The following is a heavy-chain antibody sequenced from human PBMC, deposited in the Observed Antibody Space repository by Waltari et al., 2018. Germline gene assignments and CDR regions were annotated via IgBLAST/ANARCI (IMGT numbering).Heavy chain of an antibody. D-gene: IGHD2-21*01. CDR1: GYTFTSYD. J-gene: IGHJ5*02. V-gene: IGHV1-8*02. CDR2: MNPNSGNT. CDR3: VRDPSLWPRPHGWFDP. Sequence: QVQLVQSGAEVKKPGASVKVSCKASGYTFTSYDINWVRQATGQGLEWMGWMNPNSGNTGYAQKFQGRVTMTRNTSISTAYMELSSLRSEDTAVYYCVRDPSLWPRPHGWFDPWGQGTLVTVSS.